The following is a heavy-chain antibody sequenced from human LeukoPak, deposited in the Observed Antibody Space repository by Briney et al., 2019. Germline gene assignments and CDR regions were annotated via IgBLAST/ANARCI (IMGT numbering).Heavy chain of an antibody. J-gene: IGHJ2*01. CDR1: GFTFDDYA. Sequence: GGSLRLSCAASGFTFDDYAMHWVRQAPGKGLERVSLISWDGGSTYYADSVKGRFTTSRDNSKNSLYLQMNSLRAGDTAVYYCARAAYSSTCYPRYFDLWGRGTLVTVSS. V-gene: IGHV3-43D*03. D-gene: IGHD6-13*01. CDR3: ARAAYSSTCYPRYFDL. CDR2: ISWDGGST.